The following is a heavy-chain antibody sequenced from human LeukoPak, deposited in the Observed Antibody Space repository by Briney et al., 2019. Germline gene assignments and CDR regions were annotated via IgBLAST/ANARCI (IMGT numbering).Heavy chain of an antibody. J-gene: IGHJ3*02. D-gene: IGHD2-15*01. CDR2: ISGCGGST. Sequence: GASLRLSCAASGFTFSRYAMSWVRQARGKGLEWVSGISGCGGSTYYADAVTGRFTISRDNSKNTLYLQMNSLRVEDTAVYYWAKDLWGGGSCCDAFDIWGQGTMVTVSS. CDR1: GFTFSRYA. V-gene: IGHV3-23*01. CDR3: AKDLWGGGSCCDAFDI.